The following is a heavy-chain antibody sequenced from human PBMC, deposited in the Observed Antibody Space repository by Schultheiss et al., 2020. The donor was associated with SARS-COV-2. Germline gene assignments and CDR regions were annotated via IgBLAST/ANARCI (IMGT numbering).Heavy chain of an antibody. CDR1: GFTFDSYA. CDR2: TSYDGSKK. J-gene: IGHJ4*02. CDR3: ARDLMSGETVLVAIDY. V-gene: IGHV3-30*04. D-gene: IGHD2-8*02. Sequence: GESLKISCAASGFTFDSYALHCVRQAPGKGLEWVAVTSYDGSKKFYADSVKGRFTISRDNSKNTLYLQMNSLRVEDTAVYYCARDLMSGETVLVAIDYWGQGTLVTVSS.